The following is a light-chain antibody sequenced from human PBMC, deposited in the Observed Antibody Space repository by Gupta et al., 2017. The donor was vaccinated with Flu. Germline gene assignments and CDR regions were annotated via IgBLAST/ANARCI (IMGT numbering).Light chain of an antibody. Sequence: DIQLTQSPSFLSASVGDRVTITCRASQGISSYLAWYQQKPGKAPKLLIYAASTLQSGVPSRFSGSGSGTEFTLTISSRQPEDFATYYCQQLNSYPLFTFGHGTKVHFK. CDR2: AAS. CDR1: QGISSY. CDR3: QQLNSYPLFT. J-gene: IGKJ3*01. V-gene: IGKV1-9*01.